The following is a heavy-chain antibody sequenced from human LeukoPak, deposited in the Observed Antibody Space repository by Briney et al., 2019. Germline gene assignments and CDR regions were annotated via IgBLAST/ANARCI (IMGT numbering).Heavy chain of an antibody. Sequence: GASVKVSCKASGYTFTNYGISWVRQAPGQGLEWMGWINPNSGGTNYAQKFQGRVTMTRDTSISTAYMELSRLRSDDTAVYYCATLRYFDWLRFDPWGQGTLVTVSS. J-gene: IGHJ5*02. D-gene: IGHD3-9*01. CDR3: ATLRYFDWLRFDP. V-gene: IGHV1-2*02. CDR2: INPNSGGT. CDR1: GYTFTNYG.